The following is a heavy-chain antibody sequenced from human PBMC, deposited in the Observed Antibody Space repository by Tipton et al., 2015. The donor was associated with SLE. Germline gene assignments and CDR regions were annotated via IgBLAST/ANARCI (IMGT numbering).Heavy chain of an antibody. D-gene: IGHD1-14*01. CDR2: IWYDGSNK. CDR1: GFTFSSYG. Sequence: SLRLSCAASGFTFSSYGMHWVRQAPGKGLEWVAVIWYDGSNKCYADSVKGRFTISRDNSKNTLYLQMNSLRAEDTAVYYCARRALTWAYYYYMDVWGKGTTVTVSS. J-gene: IGHJ6*03. V-gene: IGHV3-33*01. CDR3: ARRALTWAYYYYMDV.